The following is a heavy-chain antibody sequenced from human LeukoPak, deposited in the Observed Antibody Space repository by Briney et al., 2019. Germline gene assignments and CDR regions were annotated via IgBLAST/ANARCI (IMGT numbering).Heavy chain of an antibody. V-gene: IGHV1-2*02. J-gene: IGHJ4*02. D-gene: IGHD6-19*01. Sequence: ASVKVSCKASEYTFTSYYMHWVRQAPGQGLEWVGWINPNSGGTSYAQKFQGRVTMTEDTSTDTAYMELSSLRSEDTAVYYCATDLTYSSGYSTGYWGQGTLVTVSS. CDR2: INPNSGGT. CDR3: ATDLTYSSGYSTGY. CDR1: EYTFTSYY.